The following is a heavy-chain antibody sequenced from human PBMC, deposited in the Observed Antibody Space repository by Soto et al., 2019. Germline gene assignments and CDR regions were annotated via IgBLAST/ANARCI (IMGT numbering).Heavy chain of an antibody. CDR3: ARVSVTGIYGEDV. CDR2: IMPVFGTV. V-gene: IGHV1-69*06. D-gene: IGHD3-10*01. J-gene: IGHJ6*02. CDR1: RGTFGNYA. Sequence: QVQLVQSGAEVKKPGSSVKVSCKASRGTFGNYAISWVRQAPGQGLEWMGAIMPVFGTVNYAQKFQGRVTITADKFTNTAYMELSSLRSEDTAVYYCARVSVTGIYGEDVWCQGTTVTVSS.